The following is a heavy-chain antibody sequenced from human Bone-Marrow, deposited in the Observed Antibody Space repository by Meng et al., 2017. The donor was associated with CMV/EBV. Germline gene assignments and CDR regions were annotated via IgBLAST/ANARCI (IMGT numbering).Heavy chain of an antibody. Sequence: LSLTCAASGFTFSDYYMSWIRQAPGKGLEWVSYISSSGSTIYYADSVKGRFTISRDNAKNSLYLQMNSLRAEDTAVYYCARVNERLVVPAAMSDYYGMAVWGQGTTVTVSS. V-gene: IGHV3-11*04. D-gene: IGHD2-2*01. J-gene: IGHJ6*02. CDR2: ISSSGSTI. CDR3: ARVNERLVVPAAMSDYYGMAV. CDR1: GFTFSDYY.